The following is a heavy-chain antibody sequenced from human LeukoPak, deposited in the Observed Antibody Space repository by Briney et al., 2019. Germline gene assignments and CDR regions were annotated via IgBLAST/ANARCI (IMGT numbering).Heavy chain of an antibody. J-gene: IGHJ4*02. CDR2: IIPILGIA. Sequence: SVKVSCKASGGTFSSYAISWVRQAPGQGLEWMGRIIPILGIANYAQKFQGRVTITADKSTSTAYMELSSLRSEDTAVYYCARDSKYDFLSGYDYWGQGTLVTVSS. D-gene: IGHD3-3*01. V-gene: IGHV1-69*04. CDR3: ARDSKYDFLSGYDY. CDR1: GGTFSSYA.